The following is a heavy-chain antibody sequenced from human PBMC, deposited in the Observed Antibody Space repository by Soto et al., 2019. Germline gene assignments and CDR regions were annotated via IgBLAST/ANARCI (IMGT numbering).Heavy chain of an antibody. D-gene: IGHD3-9*01. V-gene: IGHV3-23*01. CDR1: GFTFSSYA. CDR3: AKDLDYDILTGYYRRGGFDY. J-gene: IGHJ4*02. Sequence: GGSLRLSCAASGFTFSSYAMSWVRQAPGKGLEWVSAISGSGGSTYYADSVKGRFTISRDNSKNTLYLQMNSLRAEDTAVYYCAKDLDYDILTGYYRRGGFDYWGQGTLVTVSS. CDR2: ISGSGGST.